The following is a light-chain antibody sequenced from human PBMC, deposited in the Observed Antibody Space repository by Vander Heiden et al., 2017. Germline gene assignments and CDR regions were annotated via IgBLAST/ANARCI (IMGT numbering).Light chain of an antibody. J-gene: IGKJ4*01. V-gene: IGKV1-12*02. CDR1: QGISIW. CDR2: AAS. Sequence: DIQMTQCPSSVSASVGERVRITCRAHQGISIWLALYQHKPGKAPTLLLYAASSLHMGVPLSFSGSGSGTDFTLTISILHPEDFAAYNCQYPNSVPLPLTFGGGTKVEIK. CDR3: QYPNSVPLPLT.